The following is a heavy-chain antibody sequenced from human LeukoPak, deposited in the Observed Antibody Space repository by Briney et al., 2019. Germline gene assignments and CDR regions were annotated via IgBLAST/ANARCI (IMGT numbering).Heavy chain of an antibody. CDR1: GGSISSYY. CDR3: ARGDSSSWYPLYYYYGMDV. CDR2: IYYSGST. J-gene: IGHJ6*02. D-gene: IGHD6-13*01. Sequence: SETLSLTCTVSGGSISSYYWSWIRQPPGKGLEWIGYIYYSGSTHYNPSLKSRVTISVDTSKNQFSLKLSSVTAADTAVYYCARGDSSSWYPLYYYYGMDVWGQGTTVTVSS. V-gene: IGHV4-59*08.